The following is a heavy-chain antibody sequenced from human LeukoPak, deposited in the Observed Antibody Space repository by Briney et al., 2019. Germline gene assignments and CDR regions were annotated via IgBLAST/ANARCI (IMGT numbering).Heavy chain of an antibody. CDR1: GFTFDDYA. CDR3: ARDSGLDAFDI. J-gene: IGHJ3*02. CDR2: ISWNSGSM. D-gene: IGHD3-10*01. V-gene: IGHV3-9*01. Sequence: GGSLRFSCAASGFTFDDYAMHWVRQAPGKGLEWVSGISWNSGSMGYADSVKGRFTISRDNAKNSLYLQMNSLRAEDTAVYYCARDSGLDAFDIWGQGTMVTASS.